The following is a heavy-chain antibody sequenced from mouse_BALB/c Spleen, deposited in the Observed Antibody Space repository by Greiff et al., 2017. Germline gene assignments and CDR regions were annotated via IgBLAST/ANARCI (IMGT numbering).Heavy chain of an antibody. CDR1: GYSITSGYY. CDR2: ISYDGSN. V-gene: IGHV3-6*02. Sequence: VQLKESGPGLVKPSQSLSLTCSVTGYSITSGYYWNWIRQYPGNKLEWMGYISYDGSNNYNPSLKNRISITRDTSKNQFFLKLNSVTTEDTATYYCARAFIYYAMDYWGQGTSVTVSS. J-gene: IGHJ4*01. CDR3: ARAFIYYAMDY. D-gene: IGHD1-2*01.